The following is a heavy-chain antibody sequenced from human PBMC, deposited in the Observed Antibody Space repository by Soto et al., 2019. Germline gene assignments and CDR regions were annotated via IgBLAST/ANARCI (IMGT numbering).Heavy chain of an antibody. Sequence: GGSLRLSCAASGFTFSSYSMNWVRQAPGKGLEWVSSISSSSSYIYYADSVKGRFTISRDNAKNSLYPQMNSLRAEDTAVYYCAREGIVATSPYYYYGMDVWGQGTTVTVSS. J-gene: IGHJ6*02. CDR1: GFTFSSYS. D-gene: IGHD5-12*01. CDR2: ISSSSSYI. V-gene: IGHV3-21*01. CDR3: AREGIVATSPYYYYGMDV.